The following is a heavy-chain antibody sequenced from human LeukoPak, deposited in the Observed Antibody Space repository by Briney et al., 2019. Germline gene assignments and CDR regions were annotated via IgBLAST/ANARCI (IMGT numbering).Heavy chain of an antibody. J-gene: IGHJ3*02. CDR3: ASLSQPSVLQLGKAFDI. D-gene: IGHD2/OR15-2a*01. CDR1: GGSISSSNW. V-gene: IGHV4-4*02. CDR2: IYHSGST. Sequence: PSETLSLTCAVSGGSISSSNWWSWVRQPPGKGLEWIGEIYHSGSTNYNPSLKSRVTISVDKSKNQFSLKLSSVTAADTAVYYCASLSQPSVLQLGKAFDIWGQGTMVTVSS.